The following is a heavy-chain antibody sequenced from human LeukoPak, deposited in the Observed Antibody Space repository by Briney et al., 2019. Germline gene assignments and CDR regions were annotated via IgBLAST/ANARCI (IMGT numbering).Heavy chain of an antibody. J-gene: IGHJ4*02. CDR1: GYSFTSYW. V-gene: IGHV5-51*01. D-gene: IGHD3-22*01. Sequence: GESLKISCKGSGYSFTSYWIGWVRQMPGKGLEWMGIIYPGDSDTRYSPSFQGQVTISADKSINTAYLQWSSLKASDTAMYYCARIDDSSGYGYYFDYWGQGTLVTVSS. CDR3: ARIDDSSGYGYYFDY. CDR2: IYPGDSDT.